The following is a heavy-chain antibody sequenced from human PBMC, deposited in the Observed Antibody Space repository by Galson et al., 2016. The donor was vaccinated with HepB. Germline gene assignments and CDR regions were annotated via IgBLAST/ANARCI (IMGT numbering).Heavy chain of an antibody. CDR1: GYTFSNYI. CDR3: ARVGGNSDYYYYGMDV. Sequence: SVKVSCKASGYTFSNYIVTWVRQAPGQGLEWMGWISVYNGNTKYAQKYQGRVTMTTDASTTTAYMDLRSLTTDDTAVYYCARVGGNSDYYYYGMDVWGKGTTVTVSS. CDR2: ISVYNGNT. V-gene: IGHV1-18*01. D-gene: IGHD4-23*01. J-gene: IGHJ6*04.